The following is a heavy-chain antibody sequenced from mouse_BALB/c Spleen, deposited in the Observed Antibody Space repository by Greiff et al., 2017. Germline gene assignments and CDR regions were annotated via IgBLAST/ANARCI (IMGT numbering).Heavy chain of an antibody. CDR2: ISYSGST. D-gene: IGHD1-2*01. J-gene: IGHJ4*01. Sequence: EVKVEESGPSLVKPSQTLSLTCSVTGDSITSGYWNWIRKFPGNKLEYMGYISYSGSTYYNPSLKSRISITRDTSKNQYYLQLNSVTTEDTATYYCARSLLRLPPYAMDYWGQGTSVTVSS. V-gene: IGHV3-8*02. CDR1: GDSITSGY. CDR3: ARSLLRLPPYAMDY.